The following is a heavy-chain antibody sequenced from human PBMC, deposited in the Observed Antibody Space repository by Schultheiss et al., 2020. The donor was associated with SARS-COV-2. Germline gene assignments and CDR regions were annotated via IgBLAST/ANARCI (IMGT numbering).Heavy chain of an antibody. Sequence: GESLKISCKGVGYSFSNYWVGWVRQMPGKGLEWMGIIWPGDSDTRYSPSFQGQVTISADKSINTAYLQWSSLKASDTAMYYCASLNSGWVYWGQGTLVTVSS. CDR3: ASLNSGWVY. V-gene: IGHV5-51*01. CDR1: GYSFSNYW. D-gene: IGHD5-12*01. J-gene: IGHJ4*02. CDR2: IWPGDSDT.